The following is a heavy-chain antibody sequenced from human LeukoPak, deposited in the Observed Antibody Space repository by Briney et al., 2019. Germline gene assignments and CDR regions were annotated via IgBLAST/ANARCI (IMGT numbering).Heavy chain of an antibody. V-gene: IGHV1-2*02. D-gene: IGHD6-13*01. CDR3: ARVPTAGPLADAFDI. CDR2: INPNSGGT. Sequence: ASVKVSCKASGYTFTGYYMHWVRQAPGQGLEWMGWINPNSGGTNYAQKFQGRVTMTRDTSISTAYMELSRLRSEDTAVYYCARVPTAGPLADAFDIWGQGTMVTVSS. J-gene: IGHJ3*02. CDR1: GYTFTGYY.